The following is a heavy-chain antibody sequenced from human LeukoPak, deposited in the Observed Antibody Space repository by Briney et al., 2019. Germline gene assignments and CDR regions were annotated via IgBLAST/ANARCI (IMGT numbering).Heavy chain of an antibody. CDR1: GFTFSSYA. CDR2: ISGSGGST. D-gene: IGHD3-10*01. V-gene: IGHV3-23*01. Sequence: GGSLRLSCAASGFTFSSYAMSWVRQAPGKGLEWVSAISGSGGSTYYADSVKGRFTISRDNSKNTLYLQMNSLRAEDTAVYYCAKDMAGFLHGSGNGYYYYYYGMDVWGQGTTVTVSS. CDR3: AKDMAGFLHGSGNGYYYYYYGMDV. J-gene: IGHJ6*02.